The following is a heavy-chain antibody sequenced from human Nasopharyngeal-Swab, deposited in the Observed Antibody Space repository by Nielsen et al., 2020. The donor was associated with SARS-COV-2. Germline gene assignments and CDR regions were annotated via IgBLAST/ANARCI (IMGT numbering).Heavy chain of an antibody. CDR3: ARERLAVTTFPDYYYYYYMDV. Sequence: SETLSLTCAVYGGSFSGYYWSWIRQPPGKGLEWIGEINHSGSTNYNPSLKSRVTISVEPSKNQFSLKLSSVTAADTAVYYCARERLAVTTFPDYYYYYYMDVWGKGTTVTVSS. D-gene: IGHD4-17*01. CDR1: GGSFSGYY. CDR2: INHSGST. V-gene: IGHV4-34*01. J-gene: IGHJ6*03.